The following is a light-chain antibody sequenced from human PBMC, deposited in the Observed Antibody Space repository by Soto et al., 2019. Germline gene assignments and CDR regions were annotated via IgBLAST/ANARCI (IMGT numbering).Light chain of an antibody. Sequence: QSALTQPAAVSGSRGQSITISCTGTDNDVGRYIYVCWFQQHPGKAPRLVISNVNDRPSGVSDRFSGSKSGNTASLTISSLQAEDEAYYYCSSYTSASTHVFGTGTKVTVL. CDR3: SSYTSASTHV. CDR1: DNDVGRYIY. V-gene: IGLV2-14*03. CDR2: NVN. J-gene: IGLJ1*01.